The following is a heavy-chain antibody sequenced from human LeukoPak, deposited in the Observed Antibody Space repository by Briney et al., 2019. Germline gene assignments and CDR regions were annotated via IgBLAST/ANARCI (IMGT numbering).Heavy chain of an antibody. CDR3: ARGVRY. D-gene: IGHD3-16*02. V-gene: IGHV4-4*02. CDR2: INHSGST. Sequence: SGTLSLTCAVSGGSISSSNWWSWVRQPPGKGLEWIGEINHSGSTNYNPSLKSRVTISVDTSKNQFSLKLSSVTAADTAVYYCARGVRYWGQGTLVTVSS. J-gene: IGHJ4*02. CDR1: GGSISSSNW.